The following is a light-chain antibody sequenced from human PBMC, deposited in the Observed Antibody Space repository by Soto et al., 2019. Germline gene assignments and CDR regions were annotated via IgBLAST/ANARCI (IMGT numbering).Light chain of an antibody. V-gene: IGLV1-47*02. CDR2: GNS. J-gene: IGLJ3*02. CDR3: AAWDDSLRGVV. CDR1: SSNVGFNA. Sequence: QRVTLSCIGGSSNVGFNAVNWYQQLPGAAPKLLIHGNSQRPSGVPDRFSGSKSGTSASLAIIGLRAEDEAHYYCAAWDDSLRGVVFGGGTKVTVL.